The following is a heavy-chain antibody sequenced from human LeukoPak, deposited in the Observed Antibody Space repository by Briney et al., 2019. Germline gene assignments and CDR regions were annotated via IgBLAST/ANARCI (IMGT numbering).Heavy chain of an antibody. J-gene: IGHJ4*02. CDR3: AKNYDFLTGYAN. Sequence: ASVKVSCKAFGYTFTTYDINWVRQATGQGLEWMGWVNPSSGVARYAQKFQGRVTMTRNTSISTAYMELSSLRSEDTAVYYCAKNYDFLTGYANWGQGTLVTVSS. CDR2: VNPSSGVA. D-gene: IGHD3-9*01. V-gene: IGHV1-8*01. CDR1: GYTFTTYD.